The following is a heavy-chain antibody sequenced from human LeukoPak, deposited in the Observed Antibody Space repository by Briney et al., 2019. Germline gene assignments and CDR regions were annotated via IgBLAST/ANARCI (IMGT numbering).Heavy chain of an antibody. J-gene: IGHJ5*02. V-gene: IGHV1-69*05. CDR2: IIPIFGTA. CDR3: AMGYSSPGEDNWFDP. CDR1: GGTFSSYA. Sequence: ASVKVSCKASGGTFSSYAISWVRQAPGQGLEWMGGIIPIFGTANYAQKFQGRVTITTDESTSTAYMELSSLRSEDTAVYYCAMGYSSPGEDNWFDPWGQGTLVTVSS. D-gene: IGHD5-18*01.